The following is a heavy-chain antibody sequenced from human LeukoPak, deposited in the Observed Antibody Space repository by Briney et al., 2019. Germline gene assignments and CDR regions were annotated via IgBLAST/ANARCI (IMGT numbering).Heavy chain of an antibody. Sequence: PSETLSLTCAVYGGSFSGYYWSWIRQHPGKGLEWIGYIYYSGSTYYNPSLKSRVTISVDTSKNQFSLKLSSVTAADTAVYYCARGAPDDILTGYTRPHFDYWGQGTLVTVSS. V-gene: IGHV4-31*11. CDR2: IYYSGST. CDR1: GGSFSGYY. CDR3: ARGAPDDILTGYTRPHFDY. J-gene: IGHJ4*02. D-gene: IGHD3-9*01.